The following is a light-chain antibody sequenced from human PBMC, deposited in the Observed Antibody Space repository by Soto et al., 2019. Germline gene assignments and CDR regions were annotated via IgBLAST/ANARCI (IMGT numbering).Light chain of an antibody. CDR1: NIETKG. CDR3: KELDTDALTGV. CDR2: DDT. Sequence: SYELTQPPSVSVAPGQTASITCGGDNIETKGVHWYQRKPGQAPILVVYDDTDRPSGIPDRFSGSNSGNTATLTISRDEAGDESYYYCKELDTDALTGVFCGGTKLTAL. J-gene: IGLJ3*02. V-gene: IGLV3-21*02.